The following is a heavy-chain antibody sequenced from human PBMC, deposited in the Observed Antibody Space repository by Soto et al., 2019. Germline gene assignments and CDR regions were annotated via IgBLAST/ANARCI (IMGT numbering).Heavy chain of an antibody. D-gene: IGHD4-17*01. J-gene: IGHJ4*02. Sequence: PSETLSLTCTVSGGSIGSYYWSWIRQPPGKGLEWIGYIYYSGSTNYNPSLKSRVTISVDTSKNQFSLKLSSVTAADTAVYYCARDRDYAFDFCGKGNLVTVYS. V-gene: IGHV4-59*01. CDR1: GGSIGSYY. CDR2: IYYSGST. CDR3: ARDRDYAFDF.